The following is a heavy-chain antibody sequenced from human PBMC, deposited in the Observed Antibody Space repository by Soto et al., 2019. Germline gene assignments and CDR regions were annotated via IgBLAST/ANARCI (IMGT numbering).Heavy chain of an antibody. CDR3: ARDLTKGGGSAGFDY. J-gene: IGHJ4*02. D-gene: IGHD1-26*01. V-gene: IGHV1-2*02. CDR2: INPKSGGT. CDR1: GYTFTVYY. Sequence: QVQLVQSGAEVQKPGASVNVSCKASGYTFTVYYMHCVRQAPGQGLEWMGWINPKSGGTMYPQKFQGRVTMTWDTSISTAYMALTRLRSDDTAVYYCARDLTKGGGSAGFDYWGQGPLVTVSS.